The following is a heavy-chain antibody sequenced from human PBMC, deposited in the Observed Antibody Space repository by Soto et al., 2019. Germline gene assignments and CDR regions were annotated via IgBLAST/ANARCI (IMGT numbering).Heavy chain of an antibody. CDR2: INAGNGNT. V-gene: IGHV1-3*01. D-gene: IGHD6-6*01. CDR1: GYTFTSYA. J-gene: IGHJ4*02. CDR3: ARDKGGWQLVPYNYFDY. Sequence: ASVKVSCKASGYTFTSYAMHWVRQAPGQRLEWMGWINAGNGNTKYSQKFQGRVTITRDTSASTAYMELSSLRSEDTAVYYCARDKGGWQLVPYNYFDYWGQGTLVTVSS.